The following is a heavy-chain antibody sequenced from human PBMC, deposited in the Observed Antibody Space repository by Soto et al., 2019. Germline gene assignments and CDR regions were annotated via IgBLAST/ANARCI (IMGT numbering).Heavy chain of an antibody. J-gene: IGHJ3*02. CDR2: ISSSSSTI. D-gene: IGHD3-9*01. CDR3: ARDILNGFLAFDI. CDR1: GFTFSSYS. V-gene: IGHV3-48*01. Sequence: GGSLRLSCAASGFTFSSYSMNWVRQAPGKGLEWVSYISSSSSTIYYADSVKGRFTISRDNAKNSLYVQMNSLRAEDTAVYYCARDILNGFLAFDIWGQGTMVTVSS.